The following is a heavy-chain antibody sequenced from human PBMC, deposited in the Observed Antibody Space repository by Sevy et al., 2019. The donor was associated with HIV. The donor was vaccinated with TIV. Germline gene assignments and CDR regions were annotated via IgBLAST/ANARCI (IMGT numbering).Heavy chain of an antibody. CDR1: GGSFSGYY. J-gene: IGHJ6*02. V-gene: IGHV4-34*01. D-gene: IGHD5-12*01. Sequence: GSLRLSCAVYGGSFSGYYWSWIRQPPGKGLEWIGEINHSGSTNYNPSLKSRVTISVDTSKNQFSLKLSSVTAADTAVYYCVRGLKESGYDYADYYYYGMDVWGQGTTVTVS. CDR3: VRGLKESGYDYADYYYYGMDV. CDR2: INHSGST.